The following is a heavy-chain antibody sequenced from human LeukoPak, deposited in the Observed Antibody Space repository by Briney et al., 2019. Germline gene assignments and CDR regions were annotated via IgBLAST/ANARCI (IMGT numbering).Heavy chain of an antibody. Sequence: PGGSLRLSCSASGFTFSSYAMSWVRQTPGKGLEWVAAISGNGGHTYYAESVKGWFTISRDNSKNTLFLQMKNLGTEDSAVYYCVERVIRGIISPFDFGGKGTLVTVSS. V-gene: IGHV3-23*01. J-gene: IGHJ4*02. D-gene: IGHD3-10*01. CDR1: GFTFSSYA. CDR3: VERVIRGIISPFDF. CDR2: ISGNGGHT.